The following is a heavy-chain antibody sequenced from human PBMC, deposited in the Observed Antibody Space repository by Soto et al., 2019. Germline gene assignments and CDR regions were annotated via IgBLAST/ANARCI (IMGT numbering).Heavy chain of an antibody. CDR3: ARDHVLAGYESSGYYDF. CDR1: GYTFTGYY. Sequence: QVQLVQSGAEVKKPGASVRVSCKASGYTFTGYYIHWVRQAPGQGLEWMGWINPNSGGTNYAQQFQGRVTMTRDTSISTAYLDLRSLRSDDTAVYYCARDHVLAGYESSGYYDFWGQGTLVTVSS. CDR2: INPNSGGT. V-gene: IGHV1-2*02. J-gene: IGHJ4*02. D-gene: IGHD3-22*01.